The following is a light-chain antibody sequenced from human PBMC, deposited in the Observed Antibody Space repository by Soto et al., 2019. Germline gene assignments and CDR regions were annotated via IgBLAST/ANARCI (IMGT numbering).Light chain of an antibody. CDR2: GAS. Sequence: EIVFMKCPGTLTLYPGERATLSCRASQSVTSSYLTWYQQKPGQAPRLLIYGASTRAAGIPDRFSGSGSGTDFTLTISSLEPEDFAVYYCQQYGKLPITFGQGTRLEV. CDR3: QQYGKLPIT. V-gene: IGKV3-20*01. J-gene: IGKJ5*01. CDR1: QSVTSSY.